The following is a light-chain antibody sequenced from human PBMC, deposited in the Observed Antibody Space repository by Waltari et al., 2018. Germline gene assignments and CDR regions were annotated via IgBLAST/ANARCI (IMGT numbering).Light chain of an antibody. J-gene: IGKJ2*01. CDR3: QQYNNWPLYT. Sequence: ETVMTPSPATLSVSPGGRATLSCRASQSLGTNLAWYQQKPGQAPRLLIYGASSRATGVPARFSGSGSGTDFTLTISSLQSEDFVVYYCQQYNNWPLYTFGQGTKVEIK. CDR2: GAS. CDR1: QSLGTN. V-gene: IGKV3-15*01.